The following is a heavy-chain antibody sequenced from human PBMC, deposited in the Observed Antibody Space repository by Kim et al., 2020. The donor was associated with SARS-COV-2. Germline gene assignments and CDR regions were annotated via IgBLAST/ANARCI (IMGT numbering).Heavy chain of an antibody. J-gene: IGHJ5*02. CDR3: ARGGYSSGLDNWFDP. V-gene: IGHV1-18*01. CDR1: GYTFTSYG. CDR2: ISAYNGNT. D-gene: IGHD5-18*01. Sequence: ASVKVSCKASGYTFTSYGISWVRQATGQGLEWMGWISAYNGNTNYAQKLQGRVTMTTDTSTSTAYMELRSLRSDDTAVYYCARGGYSSGLDNWFDPWGQGTLVTVSS.